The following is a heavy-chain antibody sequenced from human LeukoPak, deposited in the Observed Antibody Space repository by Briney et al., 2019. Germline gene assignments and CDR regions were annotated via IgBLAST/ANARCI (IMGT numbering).Heavy chain of an antibody. Sequence: GGSLRLSCAASGFTFSSYAMSWVRQAPGGGREWVSAISGCGGSTYYADSVKGRFTISRDNSKNTLYLQMNSLRAEDTAVYYCAKSGRGSGSYYNAYYFDYWGQGTLVTVSS. V-gene: IGHV3-23*01. J-gene: IGHJ4*02. CDR1: GFTFSSYA. CDR3: AKSGRGSGSYYNAYYFDY. D-gene: IGHD3-10*01. CDR2: ISGCGGST.